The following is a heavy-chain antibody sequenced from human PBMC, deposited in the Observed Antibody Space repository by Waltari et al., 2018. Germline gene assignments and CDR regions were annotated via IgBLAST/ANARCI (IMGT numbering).Heavy chain of an antibody. CDR3: VRDPYHDPSGYPGY. V-gene: IGHV3-48*01. J-gene: IGHJ4*02. D-gene: IGHD3-22*01. Sequence: EVQLVESGGGLVQPGGSLRLACDVSGFTFRGSGMNWVRQAPGKGPEWISYINSGSTTISYADSVRGRFTISRDNAKSFLYLDLFSLRAEDTAVYYCVRDPYHDPSGYPGYWGQGTLVIVSS. CDR2: INSGSTTI. CDR1: GFTFRGSG.